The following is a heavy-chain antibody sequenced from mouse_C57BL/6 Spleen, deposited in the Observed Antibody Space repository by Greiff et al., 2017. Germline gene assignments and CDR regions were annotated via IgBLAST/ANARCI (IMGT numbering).Heavy chain of an antibody. D-gene: IGHD1-1*01. CDR3: ARTYYYGSSPYAMDY. J-gene: IGHJ4*01. CDR2: IYPRDGST. CDR1: GYTFTDHT. V-gene: IGHV1-78*01. Sequence: QVQLQQSDAELVKPGASVKISCKVSGYTFTDHTIHWMKQRPEQGLEWIGYIYPRDGSTKSNEKFKGKATLTADKSSSTAYMQLNSLTSEDSAVYFCARTYYYGSSPYAMDYWGQGTSVTVSS.